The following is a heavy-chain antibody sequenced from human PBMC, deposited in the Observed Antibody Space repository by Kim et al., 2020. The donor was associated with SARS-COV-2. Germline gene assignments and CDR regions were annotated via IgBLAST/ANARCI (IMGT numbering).Heavy chain of an antibody. Sequence: GGSLRLSCAASGFTFSSYGMHWVRQAPGKGLEWVAVIWYDGSNKYYADSVKGRFTISRDNSKNTLYLQMNSLRAEDTAVYYCATPGLAAISRGVLDYWGQGTLVTVSS. D-gene: IGHD2-15*01. CDR3: ATPGLAAISRGVLDY. CDR1: GFTFSSYG. V-gene: IGHV3-33*01. J-gene: IGHJ4*02. CDR2: IWYDGSNK.